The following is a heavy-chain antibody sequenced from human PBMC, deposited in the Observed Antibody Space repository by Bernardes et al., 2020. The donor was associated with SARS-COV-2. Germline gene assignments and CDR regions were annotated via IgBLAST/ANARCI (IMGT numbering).Heavy chain of an antibody. V-gene: IGHV3-30*04. J-gene: IGHJ4*02. CDR3: VKVGYDSSNFYHLDN. D-gene: IGHD3-22*01. CDR2: IAYDASLK. CDR1: PLTSPIFA. Sequence: SVPLSSPVPPLTSPIFAMHCSRSAPRQGLDWVTFIAYDASLKYYAYSVRGRFTISRDNSKNTMYLQMDSLKTEDTAVYYCVKVGYDSSNFYHLDNWGLGTLDTGSS.